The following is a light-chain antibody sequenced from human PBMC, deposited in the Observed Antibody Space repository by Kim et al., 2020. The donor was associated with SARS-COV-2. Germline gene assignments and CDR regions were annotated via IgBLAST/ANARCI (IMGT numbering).Light chain of an antibody. CDR3: NSRDSSGDRWV. Sequence: ALGQTVRITGQGDSIRSYFASWYQQKPGQAPILVLYPETNRPSGIPDRFSGSVSGNMSSLTITGAQAEDEADYYCNSRDSSGDRWVFGGGTQLTVL. CDR1: SIRSYF. V-gene: IGLV3-19*01. J-gene: IGLJ3*02. CDR2: PET.